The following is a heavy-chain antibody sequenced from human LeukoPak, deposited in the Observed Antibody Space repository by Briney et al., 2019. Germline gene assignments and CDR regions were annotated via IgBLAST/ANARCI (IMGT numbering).Heavy chain of an antibody. Sequence: GGSLRLSCAASGFTFSNAWMSWVRQAPGKGLEWVSSISSTSSYIYYADSVRGRFTISGDNAKNSLYLQMDSLRAEDTAVYYCARDYYGDYYFDFWGQGTLVTVSS. CDR3: ARDYYGDYYFDF. CDR1: GFTFSNAW. D-gene: IGHD4-17*01. J-gene: IGHJ4*02. V-gene: IGHV3-21*01. CDR2: ISSTSSYI.